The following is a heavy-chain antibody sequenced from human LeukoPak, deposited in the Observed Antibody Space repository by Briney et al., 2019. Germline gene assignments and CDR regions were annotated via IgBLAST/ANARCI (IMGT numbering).Heavy chain of an antibody. CDR1: GGSISSYY. D-gene: IGHD6-19*01. CDR3: ARDLNVAVAGPIFDS. CDR2: IYTTEST. Sequence: SETLSLTCTISGGSISSYYWSWIRQPAGKGLEWIGRIYTTESTNYNPSLKSRVTMSADTSKNQFSLKLSSVTAADTAVYYCARDLNVAVAGPIFDSWGQGTLVTVSS. V-gene: IGHV4-4*07. J-gene: IGHJ4*02.